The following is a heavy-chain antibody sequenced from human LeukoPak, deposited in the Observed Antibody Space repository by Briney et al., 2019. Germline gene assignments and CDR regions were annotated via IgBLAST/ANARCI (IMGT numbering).Heavy chain of an antibody. V-gene: IGHV3-9*01. D-gene: IGHD5-12*01. CDR1: GFTFDDYA. CDR3: AKDTVATISAIDY. J-gene: IGHJ4*02. CDR2: ISWNSGSI. Sequence: GRSLRLSCAASGFTFDDYAMHWVRQAPGKGLEWVSGISWNSGSIGYADSVKGRFTISRDNAKNSLYLQMNSLRAEDTALYYCAKDTVATISAIDYWGQGTLVTVSS.